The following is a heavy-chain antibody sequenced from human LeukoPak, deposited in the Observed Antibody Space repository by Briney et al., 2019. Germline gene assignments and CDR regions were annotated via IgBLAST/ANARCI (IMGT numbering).Heavy chain of an antibody. CDR1: GGSISSSSYY. D-gene: IGHD2/OR15-2a*01. V-gene: IGHV4-39*01. CDR3: ARQGDGDSTGAFDI. J-gene: IGHJ3*02. Sequence: SETLSLTCTVSGGSISSSSYYWGWIRQPPGKGLEWIGSIYYSGSTYYNPSLKSRVTISVDTSKNQFSLKLSSVTAADTAVYYCARQGDGDSTGAFDIWGQGTMVTVSS. CDR2: IYYSGST.